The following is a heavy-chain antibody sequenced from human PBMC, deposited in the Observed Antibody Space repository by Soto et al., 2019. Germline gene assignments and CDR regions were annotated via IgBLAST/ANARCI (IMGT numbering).Heavy chain of an antibody. V-gene: IGHV3-23*01. Sequence: GGSLRLSCAASGFTFSDSAMYWVRQAPGKGLEWVSSISTSGGSAYYADSVKGRFTISRDNSENTLFLHMNTLRAEDTAIYYCAKSILSGYYYFYYWGQGTLVTVSS. CDR3: AKSILSGYYYFYY. D-gene: IGHD3-9*01. CDR1: GFTFSDSA. CDR2: ISTSGGSA. J-gene: IGHJ4*02.